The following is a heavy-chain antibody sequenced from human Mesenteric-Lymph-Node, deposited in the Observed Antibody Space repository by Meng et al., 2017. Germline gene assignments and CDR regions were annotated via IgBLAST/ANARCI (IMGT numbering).Heavy chain of an antibody. V-gene: IGHV3-74*03. D-gene: IGHD1-1*01. J-gene: IGHJ4*02. CDR1: GFRFSSAW. CDR2: INRVGSAT. Sequence: VQRGECAGGFFKAWGSLIRSCAASGFRFSSAWMHWVRQGPGKGLVSVSCINRVGSATTYADSEKGRFTISRNNAKNTVYLQMDSRRVEDTAVYYCARVNYQDDVWGQGTLVTVSS. CDR3: ARVNYQDDV.